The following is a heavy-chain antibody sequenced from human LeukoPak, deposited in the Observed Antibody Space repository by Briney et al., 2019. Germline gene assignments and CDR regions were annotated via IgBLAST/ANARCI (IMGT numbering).Heavy chain of an antibody. CDR1: GFSFSSYW. V-gene: IGHV3-7*01. D-gene: IGHD5-12*01. J-gene: IGHJ4*02. CDR2: IKQDGGEK. CDR3: ARDVDANY. Sequence: GGSLRLSCIASGFSFSSYWMTWVRQAPGKGLEWLANIKQDGGEKYYVDSVKGRFTISRDNVKNSLSLQMNSLRAEDTALYYCARDVDANYWGQGTLVTVSS.